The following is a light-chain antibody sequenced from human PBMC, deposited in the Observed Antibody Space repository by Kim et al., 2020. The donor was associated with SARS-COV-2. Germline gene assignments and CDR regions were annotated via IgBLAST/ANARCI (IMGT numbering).Light chain of an antibody. V-gene: IGLV2-8*01. Sequence: GQAGDIFCTGTSMDVGGYDYLPGYQRHPGKAPKLMIYQVTKRPAGDPDRFSGSKSGNTASLTVSGLQSEDEADYYCSSYAAGNTLLFGGGTQLTVL. CDR2: QVT. CDR3: SSYAAGNTLL. CDR1: SMDVGGYDY. J-gene: IGLJ2*01.